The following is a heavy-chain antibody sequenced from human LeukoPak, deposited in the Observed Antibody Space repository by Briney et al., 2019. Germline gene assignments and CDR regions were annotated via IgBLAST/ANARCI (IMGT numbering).Heavy chain of an antibody. J-gene: IGHJ3*02. D-gene: IGHD4-11*01. CDR3: AKAFTGLDASDI. Sequence: PGGSLRLSCAASGFTFSSYGMHWVRQAPGKGLEWVAVVSYDGSNKYYADSVKGRFTISRDNSKNTLYLEMNILRAEDTAVYYCAKAFTGLDASDIWGQGTMVTVSS. CDR1: GFTFSSYG. CDR2: VSYDGSNK. V-gene: IGHV3-30*18.